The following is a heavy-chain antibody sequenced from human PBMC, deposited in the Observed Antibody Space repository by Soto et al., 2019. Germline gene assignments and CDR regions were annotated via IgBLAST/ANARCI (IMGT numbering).Heavy chain of an antibody. V-gene: IGHV3-21*01. CDR3: ARAFTMVRRPKYNWFDP. CDR2: ISSSSSNI. Sequence: VGSLRLSCAASGFTFSSYSMNWVRQAPGKGLEWVSSISSSSSNIYYAHSVKGRFTISRDNAKNSLYLQMNSLRAEDTAVYYCARAFTMVRRPKYNWFDPWGQGTLVTVSS. CDR1: GFTFSSYS. D-gene: IGHD3-10*01. J-gene: IGHJ5*02.